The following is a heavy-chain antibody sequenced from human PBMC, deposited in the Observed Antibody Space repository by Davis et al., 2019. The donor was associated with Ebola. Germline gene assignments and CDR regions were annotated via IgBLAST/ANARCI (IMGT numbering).Heavy chain of an antibody. D-gene: IGHD6-19*01. Sequence: ASVKVSCKASGYTFTSYAMHWVRQAPGQRLEWIGWINAGNGNTKYSQKFQGRVTITRDTSASTAYMELSSLRSEDTAVYYCARIIAVAGTSDYWGQGTLVTVSS. CDR1: GYTFTSYA. V-gene: IGHV1-3*01. CDR3: ARIIAVAGTSDY. J-gene: IGHJ4*02. CDR2: INAGNGNT.